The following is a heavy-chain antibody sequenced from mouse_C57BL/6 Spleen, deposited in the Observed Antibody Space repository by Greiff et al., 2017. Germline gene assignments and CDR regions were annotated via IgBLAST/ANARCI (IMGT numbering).Heavy chain of an antibody. CDR3: AKRDSSSPFAY. J-gene: IGHJ3*01. CDR2: IYPGSGNT. D-gene: IGHD1-1*01. V-gene: IGHV1-76*01. CDR1: GYTFTDYY. Sequence: VQLQESGAELVRPGASVKLSCKASGYTFTDYYINWVKQRPGQGLEWIARIYPGSGNTYYNEKFKGKATLTAEKSSSTAYMQLSSLTSEDSAVYFCAKRDSSSPFAYWGQGTLVTVSA.